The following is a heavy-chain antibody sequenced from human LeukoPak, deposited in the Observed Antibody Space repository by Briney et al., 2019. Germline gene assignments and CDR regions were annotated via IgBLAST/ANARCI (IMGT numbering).Heavy chain of an antibody. V-gene: IGHV4-4*07. D-gene: IGHD3-22*01. CDR1: GGSISSYY. Sequence: SETLSLTCTVSGGSISSYYWSWIRQPAGKGLEWIGRIYTSGSTNYNPSLKSRVTMSVDTSKNQFSLKLSSVTAADTAVYYCARDDYDSSGYWWGLFDYWGQGTLVTVSS. CDR2: IYTSGST. CDR3: ARDDYDSSGYWWGLFDY. J-gene: IGHJ4*02.